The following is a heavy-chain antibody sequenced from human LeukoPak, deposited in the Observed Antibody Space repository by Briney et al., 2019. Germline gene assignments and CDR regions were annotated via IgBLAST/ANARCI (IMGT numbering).Heavy chain of an antibody. V-gene: IGHV3-30*04. CDR1: GFTFSSYA. CDR3: AKGDVLSYCGGDCYFHH. CDR2: ISYDATNK. J-gene: IGHJ1*01. D-gene: IGHD2-21*01. Sequence: GGSLRLSCAASGFTFSSYAMHWVRQAPGKGLEWVAVISYDATNKYYADSVKGRFTISRDNSKNTLYLQMNSLRAEDTAVYYCAKGDVLSYCGGDCYFHHWGQGIRVTVSS.